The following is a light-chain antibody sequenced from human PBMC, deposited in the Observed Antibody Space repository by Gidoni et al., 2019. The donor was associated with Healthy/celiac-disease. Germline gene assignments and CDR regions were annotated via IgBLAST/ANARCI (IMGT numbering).Light chain of an antibody. J-gene: IGKJ2*01. CDR2: AAY. V-gene: IGKV1-39*01. CDR3: QQSYSTRYT. CDR1: QSISSY. Sequence: DIQMTQSPSSLSASVGDRVTITCRASQSISSYLNWYQQKPGKAPKILIYAAYSLQSGVPSRFSGSGSGTDVTLTISSLQPEDFATYYCQQSYSTRYTFGQGTKLEIK.